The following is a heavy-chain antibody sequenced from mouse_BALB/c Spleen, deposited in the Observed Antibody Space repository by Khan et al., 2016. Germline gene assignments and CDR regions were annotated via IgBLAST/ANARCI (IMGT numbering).Heavy chain of an antibody. D-gene: IGHD1-1*02. J-gene: IGHJ4*01. CDR2: IWWDDDK. CDR1: GFSLSTSGMG. CDR3: ARIGGGRAMSY. V-gene: IGHV8-8*01. Sequence: QVTLKESGPGILQPSQTLSLTCSFSGFSLSTSGMGVGWIRQPSGKGLEWLAHIWWDDDKRYNPAQKSRLTIYKDTSSNQVFLRIASVDTAYIATYYCARIGGGRAMSYWCQGTAVTFSS.